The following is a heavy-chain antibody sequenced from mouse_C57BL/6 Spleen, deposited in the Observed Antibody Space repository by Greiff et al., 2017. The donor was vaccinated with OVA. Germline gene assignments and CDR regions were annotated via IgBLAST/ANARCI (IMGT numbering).Heavy chain of an antibody. J-gene: IGHJ1*03. V-gene: IGHV1-59*01. CDR1: GYTFTSYW. CDR3: ARTVVDHWYFDV. Sequence: QVQLQQPGAELVRPGTSVKLSCKASGYTFTSYWMHWVKQRPGQGLEWIGVIDPSDSYTNYNQKFKGKATLTVDTSSSTAYMQLSSLTSEDSAVYYCARTVVDHWYFDVWGTGTTVTVSS. CDR2: IDPSDSYT. D-gene: IGHD1-1*01.